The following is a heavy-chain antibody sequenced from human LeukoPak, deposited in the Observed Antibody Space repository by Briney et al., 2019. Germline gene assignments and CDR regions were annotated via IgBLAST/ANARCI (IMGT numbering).Heavy chain of an antibody. CDR3: ARGADTGSYGSLVYFDY. J-gene: IGHJ4*02. V-gene: IGHV1-18*01. D-gene: IGHD3-16*01. CDR2: ISAYSGNR. Sequence: GASGKVSCMASGYTFTSYGISWVRQAPGQGREWMGLISAYSGNRNFAQKLQGRVTMTTDTSTSTAYMKLRSLRSDDTAVYFCARGADTGSYGSLVYFDYWGQGTLVTVSS. CDR1: GYTFTSYG.